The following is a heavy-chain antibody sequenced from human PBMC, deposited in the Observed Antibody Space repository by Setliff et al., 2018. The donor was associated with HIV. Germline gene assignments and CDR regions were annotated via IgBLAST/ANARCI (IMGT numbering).Heavy chain of an antibody. CDR3: AKAPLTIVATGGEDC. D-gene: IGHD6-13*01. J-gene: IGHJ4*02. Sequence: GGSLRLSCAASGFPFSNYAMSWVRQAPGKGLEWVSAISSGGGTYYADFVKGRFTISRDNSKNTLYLQMNSLRAEDTAVYYCAKAPLTIVATGGEDCWGQGT. CDR1: GFPFSNYA. V-gene: IGHV3-23*01. CDR2: ISSGGGT.